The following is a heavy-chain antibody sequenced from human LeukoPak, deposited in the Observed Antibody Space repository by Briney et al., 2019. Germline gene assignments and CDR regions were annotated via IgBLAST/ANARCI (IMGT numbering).Heavy chain of an antibody. Sequence: GGTLRLSCAASGFTFSSYGMSWVRQAPGKGLEWVSAISGSGGSTYYADSVKGRFTISRDNSKNTLYLQMNSLRAEDTAVYYCTRAAAMVTSAFDIWGQGTMVTVSS. CDR1: GFTFSSYG. J-gene: IGHJ3*02. D-gene: IGHD5-18*01. CDR2: ISGSGGST. CDR3: TRAAAMVTSAFDI. V-gene: IGHV3-23*01.